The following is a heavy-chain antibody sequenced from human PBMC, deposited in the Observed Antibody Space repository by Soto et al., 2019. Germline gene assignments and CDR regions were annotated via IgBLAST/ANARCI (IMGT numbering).Heavy chain of an antibody. Sequence: GASVKVSCKASGYTFTSYAMHWVRQAPGQRLEWMGWINAGNGNTKYSQKFQGRVTITRDTSASTAYMELSSLRSEDTAVYYCARFKQSPWELPSYYGMDVWGQGTTVTVSS. V-gene: IGHV1-3*01. CDR3: ARFKQSPWELPSYYGMDV. CDR2: INAGNGNT. D-gene: IGHD1-26*01. CDR1: GYTFTSYA. J-gene: IGHJ6*02.